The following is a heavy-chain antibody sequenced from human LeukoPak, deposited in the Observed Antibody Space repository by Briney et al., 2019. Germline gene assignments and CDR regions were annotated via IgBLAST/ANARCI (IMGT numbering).Heavy chain of an antibody. CDR3: AKDPTVLTRYFDY. D-gene: IGHD4/OR15-4a*01. V-gene: IGHV3-23*01. J-gene: IGHJ4*02. Sequence: SGSGGSTYYADSVKGRFTISRDNSKNTLYLQMNSLRAENTAVYYCAKDPTVLTRYFDYWGQGTLVTVSS. CDR2: SGSGGST.